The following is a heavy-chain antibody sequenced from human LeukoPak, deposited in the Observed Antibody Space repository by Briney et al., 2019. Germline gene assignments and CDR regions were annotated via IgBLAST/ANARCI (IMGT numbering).Heavy chain of an antibody. CDR2: IKQDGSEK. CDR1: GFTFSSYW. D-gene: IGHD6-6*01. J-gene: IGHJ4*02. Sequence: QAGGSLRLSCAASGFTFSSYWMSWVRQAPGKGLEWVANIKQDGSEKYYVDSVKGRFTISRDNSKNTLYLQLNSLRAEDTAVYYCAKDHTGEYSSSSSDYWGQGTLVTVSS. CDR3: AKDHTGEYSSSSSDY. V-gene: IGHV3-7*01.